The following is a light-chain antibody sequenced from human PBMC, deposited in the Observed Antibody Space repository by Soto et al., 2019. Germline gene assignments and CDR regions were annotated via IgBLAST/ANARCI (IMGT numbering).Light chain of an antibody. CDR2: STS. CDR1: QSLSVSY. CDR3: HQFGDSPQS. Sequence: EIVLTQSPGTLSLSPGDRATLSCRASQSLSVSYIAWYQQKPGQAPRLLIYSTSTRAAGIPDRFTGRGSGTHFTLAISRLEPEDFAVYYCHQFGDSPQSFGQGTTVEV. V-gene: IGKV3-20*01. J-gene: IGKJ1*01.